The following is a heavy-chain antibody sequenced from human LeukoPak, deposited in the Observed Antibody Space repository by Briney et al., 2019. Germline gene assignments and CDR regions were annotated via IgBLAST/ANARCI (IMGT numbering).Heavy chain of an antibody. Sequence: GGSLRLSCVASGVTFGTYGLHWVRQAPGKGLEWVSAITGSGDNTYYADSVKGRFTISRDNSKNTLYLQMNSLRAEDTAVYYCAKRGPAGAGKSPDYFDYWGQGTLVTVSS. CDR1: GVTFGTYG. CDR3: AKRGPAGAGKSPDYFDY. J-gene: IGHJ4*02. V-gene: IGHV3-23*01. CDR2: ITGSGDNT. D-gene: IGHD6-19*01.